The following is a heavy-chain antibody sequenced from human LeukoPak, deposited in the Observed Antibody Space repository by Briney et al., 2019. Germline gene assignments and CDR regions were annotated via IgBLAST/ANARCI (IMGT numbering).Heavy chain of an antibody. V-gene: IGHV3-30*04. CDR3: ARNPGTAAAGCDF. Sequence: PGGSLRLSCAASGFTFSSYAMHWVRQAPGKGLEWVAVISFDESNKFYADSVKGRFTISRDNSKSTLYLQMNSLRPGDTAVYNCARNPGTAAAGCDFWGQGTLVTVSS. CDR1: GFTFSSYA. D-gene: IGHD6-13*01. CDR2: ISFDESNK. J-gene: IGHJ4*02.